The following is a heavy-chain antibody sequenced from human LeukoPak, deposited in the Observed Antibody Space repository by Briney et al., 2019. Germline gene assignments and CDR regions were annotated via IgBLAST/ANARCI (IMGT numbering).Heavy chain of an antibody. Sequence: ASVKVSCKVSGYTLTELSVHWVRQAPGKGLEWMGGFDPEDGETIYAQKFQGRVTMTEDTSTDTAYMELNSLRSEDTAVYYCAKGWSHYYDSSGYPSAYPDYWGQGTLVTVSS. CDR2: FDPEDGET. CDR1: GYTLTELS. V-gene: IGHV1-24*01. CDR3: AKGWSHYYDSSGYPSAYPDY. D-gene: IGHD3-22*01. J-gene: IGHJ4*02.